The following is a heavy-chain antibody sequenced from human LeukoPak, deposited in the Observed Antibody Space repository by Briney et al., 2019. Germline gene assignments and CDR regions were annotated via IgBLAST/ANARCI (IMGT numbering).Heavy chain of an antibody. V-gene: IGHV4-39*07. CDR2: IYTSGST. CDR1: GASISGSNYY. D-gene: IGHD3-22*01. CDR3: ARDAYYYDRNGDASFDY. J-gene: IGHJ4*02. Sequence: SETLSLTCAVSGASISGSNYYWGWIRQPPGKGLEWIGRIYTSGSTNYNPSLKSRVTMSVDTSKNQFSLKLSSVTAADTAVYYCARDAYYYDRNGDASFDYWGQGTLVTVSS.